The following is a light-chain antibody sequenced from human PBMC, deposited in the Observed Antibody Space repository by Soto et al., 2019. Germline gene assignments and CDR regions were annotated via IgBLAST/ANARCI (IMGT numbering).Light chain of an antibody. CDR2: GAS. V-gene: IGKV3-20*01. CDR3: QQYSSSPAT. Sequence: ELVLTQSPGTLSLSPGERATLSCRASKSASSSYLAWYQQKPGQAPRLLIYGASSRATCIPDRFSGSGSGTDFTLTISRLEPEDFAVYYCQQYSSSPATFGQGTNVDIK. J-gene: IGKJ1*01. CDR1: KSASSSY.